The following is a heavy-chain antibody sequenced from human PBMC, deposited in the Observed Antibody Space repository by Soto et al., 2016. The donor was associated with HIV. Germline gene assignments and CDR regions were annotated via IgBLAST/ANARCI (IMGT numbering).Heavy chain of an antibody. Sequence: EVQLLESGGDLVHPGGSLRLSCAASGFIFSHYAMHWVRQAPGKGLEWISTIDGPTTNTHYADSVKGRFAISRDNSKNTLYLHMNTLRAGDTATYYCAKDLRMTMVQGFIDALDFWGQGTMVTVSS. CDR2: IDGPTTNT. D-gene: IGHD3-10*01. CDR1: GFIFSHYA. CDR3: AKDLRMTMVQGFIDALDF. V-gene: IGHV3-23*01. J-gene: IGHJ3*01.